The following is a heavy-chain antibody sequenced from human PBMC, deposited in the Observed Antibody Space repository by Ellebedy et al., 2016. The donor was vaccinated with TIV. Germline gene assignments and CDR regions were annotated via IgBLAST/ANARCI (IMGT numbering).Heavy chain of an antibody. V-gene: IGHV3-30*03. Sequence: PGGSLRLSCVASGFTFSSYGMNWVRQAPGKGLEWVAVISYDGSNKYYADSVKGRFTISRDNSKNKLYLQMNILRAEDTAVYYCTRDQGGIAAAGHGHYYGMDVWGQGTTVTVSS. CDR2: ISYDGSNK. D-gene: IGHD6-13*01. CDR1: GFTFSSYG. J-gene: IGHJ6*01. CDR3: TRDQGGIAAAGHGHYYGMDV.